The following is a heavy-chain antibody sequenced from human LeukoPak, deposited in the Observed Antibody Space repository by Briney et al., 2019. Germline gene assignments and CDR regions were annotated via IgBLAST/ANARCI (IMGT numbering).Heavy chain of an antibody. J-gene: IGHJ4*02. D-gene: IGHD3-22*01. CDR3: ATSSHYYDSSGYSYYFDY. CDR2: FDPEDGET. V-gene: IGHV1-24*01. Sequence: ASVKVSCKVSGYILTELSMHWVRQAPGKGLEWMGGFDPEDGETIYAQKFQGRVTMTEDTSTDTAYMELSSLRSEDTAVYYCATSSHYYDSSGYSYYFDYWGQGILVTVSS. CDR1: GYILTELS.